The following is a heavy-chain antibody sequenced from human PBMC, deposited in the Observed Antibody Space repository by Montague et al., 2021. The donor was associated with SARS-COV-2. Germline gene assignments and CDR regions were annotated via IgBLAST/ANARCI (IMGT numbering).Heavy chain of an antibody. Sequence: PALVKPTQTLTLTCTFSGFSLSTSGMCVSWIRQPPGKALEWLALXXWDDDKYYSTSLKTRLTISKDTSKNQVVLTMTNMDPVDTATYYCARSYYDILTGYYMVCDYWGQGTLVTVSS. D-gene: IGHD3-9*01. CDR3: ARSYYDILTGYYMVCDY. V-gene: IGHV2-70*01. CDR2: XXWDDDK. J-gene: IGHJ4*02. CDR1: GFSLSTSGMC.